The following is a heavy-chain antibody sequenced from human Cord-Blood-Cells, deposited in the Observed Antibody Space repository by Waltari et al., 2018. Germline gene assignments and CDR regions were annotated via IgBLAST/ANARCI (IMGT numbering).Heavy chain of an antibody. CDR3: ARGRGEPPEDAFDI. V-gene: IGHV1-8*03. CDR2: MNPNSGNT. CDR1: GYTFTSYD. D-gene: IGHD3-10*01. J-gene: IGHJ3*02. Sequence: QVQLVQSGAEVKKPGASVKVSCQASGYTFTSYDINWVRQATGQGLEWMGWMNPNSGNTGYAQKFQGRVTITRNTSISTAYMELSSLRSEDTAVYYCARGRGEPPEDAFDIWGQGTMVTVSS.